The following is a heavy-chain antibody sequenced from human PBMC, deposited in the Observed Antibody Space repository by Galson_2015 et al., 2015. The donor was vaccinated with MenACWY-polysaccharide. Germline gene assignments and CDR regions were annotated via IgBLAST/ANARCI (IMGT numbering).Heavy chain of an antibody. J-gene: IGHJ4*02. D-gene: IGHD1-26*01. CDR3: ARTRIVGAHWFDY. CDR2: VNQDGGVK. V-gene: IGHV3-7*01. CDR1: GFTFSNFW. Sequence: SLRLSCAASGFTFSNFWMSWVRQVPGEGPEWVASVNQDGGVKYYVDSVKGRFTVSRDNAKNSLYLQMNSLRAEDTTVYFCARTRIVGAHWFDYWGQGTLVTVSS.